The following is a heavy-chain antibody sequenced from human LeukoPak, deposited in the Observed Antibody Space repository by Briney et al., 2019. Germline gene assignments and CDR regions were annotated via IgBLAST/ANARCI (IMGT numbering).Heavy chain of an antibody. J-gene: IGHJ4*02. D-gene: IGHD1-20*01. CDR3: TKARYSDNWSGQD. Sequence: GGSLRLSCAASGFTFSSYAMTWVRKAPGKGLEWVSGITNSGGSTFYADFVKGRFTIFRDNSRNTLYLQMNSLRAEDAAVYYCTKARYSDNWSGQDWGQGTLVTVSS. CDR1: GFTFSSYA. V-gene: IGHV3-23*01. CDR2: ITNSGGST.